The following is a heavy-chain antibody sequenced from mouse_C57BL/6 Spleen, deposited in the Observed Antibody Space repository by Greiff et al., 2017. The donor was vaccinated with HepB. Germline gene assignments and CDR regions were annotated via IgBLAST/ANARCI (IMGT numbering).Heavy chain of an antibody. Sequence: EVKLQESGPGLVKPSQSLSLTCSVTGYSITSGYYWNWIRQFPGNKLEWMGYISYDGSNNYNPSLKNRISITRDTSKNQLFLKLNSVTTEDSATYYCAREGVITAVVPYYFDYWGQGTTLTVSS. CDR2: ISYDGSN. V-gene: IGHV3-6*01. J-gene: IGHJ2*01. CDR1: GYSITSGYY. CDR3: AREGVITAVVPYYFDY. D-gene: IGHD1-1*01.